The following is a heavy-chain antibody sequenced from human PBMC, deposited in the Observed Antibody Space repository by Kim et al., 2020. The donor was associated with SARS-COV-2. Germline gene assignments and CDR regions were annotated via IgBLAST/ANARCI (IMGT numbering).Heavy chain of an antibody. Sequence: ASVKVSCKASGYTFTSYGISWVRQAPGQGLEWMGWISAYNGNTNYAQKLQGRVTMTTDTSTSTAYMELRSLRSDDTAVYYCASVSYYGSGSYYYYFDYWGQGALVTVSS. J-gene: IGHJ4*02. V-gene: IGHV1-18*01. D-gene: IGHD3-10*01. CDR3: ASVSYYGSGSYYYYFDY. CDR2: ISAYNGNT. CDR1: GYTFTSYG.